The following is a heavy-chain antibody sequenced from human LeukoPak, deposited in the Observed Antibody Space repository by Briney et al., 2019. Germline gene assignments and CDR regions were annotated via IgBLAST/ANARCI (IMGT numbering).Heavy chain of an antibody. J-gene: IGHJ4*02. Sequence: GGSLRLSCAASGFTFSSYAMSWVRQAPGKGLEWVSAISGSGGSTYYADSVKGRFTISRDNSKNTLYLQMNSLRAEDTAVYYCAKWGYCSGGSCYSDYWGQGTLVTVSS. CDR2: ISGSGGST. D-gene: IGHD2-15*01. V-gene: IGHV3-23*01. CDR1: GFTFSSYA. CDR3: AKWGYCSGGSCYSDY.